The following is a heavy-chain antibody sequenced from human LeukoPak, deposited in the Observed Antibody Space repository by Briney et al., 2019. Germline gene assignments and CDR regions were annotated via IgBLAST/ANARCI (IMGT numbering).Heavy chain of an antibody. CDR1: GFTFSSYG. J-gene: IGHJ4*02. CDR3: ARDYYGSGSYYQDY. CDR2: IWYDGSNK. D-gene: IGHD3-10*01. Sequence: GGSLRLSCAASGFTFSSYGMHWVRQAPGKGLEWVAVIWYDGSNKYYADSVKGRFTISRDNSKNTLYLQMNGLRAEDTAVYYCARDYYGSGSYYQDYWGQGTLVTVSS. V-gene: IGHV3-33*01.